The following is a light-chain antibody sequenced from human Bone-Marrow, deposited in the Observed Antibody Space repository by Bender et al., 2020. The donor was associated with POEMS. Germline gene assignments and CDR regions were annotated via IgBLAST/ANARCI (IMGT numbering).Light chain of an antibody. Sequence: QSALTQPASVSGSPGQSITISCSGSSSDVGSYNLVSWYQQHPGKAPKLLIFEVNKRPSGVSNRFSGSKSGNTASLTISGRQAEDEADYYCCSYAGSRVFGGGTTLTVL. CDR1: SSDVGSYNL. J-gene: IGLJ3*02. CDR2: EVN. CDR3: CSYAGSRV. V-gene: IGLV2-23*02.